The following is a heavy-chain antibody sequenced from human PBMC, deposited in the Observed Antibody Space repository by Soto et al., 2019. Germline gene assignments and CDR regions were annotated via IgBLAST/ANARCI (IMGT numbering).Heavy chain of an antibody. Sequence: PSETLSLTCTVSAASLSKYYWTWIRQPPGKGLEWIGYIYFNGNTKYNSSLAGRLTISIDTSKKEFSLNLTSVTAAHAAVYYGAGVTFGGYVLVHWGQGTLVTVSS. J-gene: IGHJ4*02. CDR1: AASLSKYY. V-gene: IGHV4-59*01. CDR2: IYFNGNT. D-gene: IGHD3-16*01. CDR3: AGVTFGGYVLVH.